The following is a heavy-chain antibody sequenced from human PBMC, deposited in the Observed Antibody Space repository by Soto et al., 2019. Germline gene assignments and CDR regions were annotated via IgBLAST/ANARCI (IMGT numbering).Heavy chain of an antibody. CDR3: ASISSRFCSGGTCYRPIDY. Sequence: PSETLSLTCAVSGGSIIRGGYSWTWIRQPPGKGLEWIGYIYHSGSTYYNPSLKSRVTISVDRSKNQFSLKLSSVTAADTAVYYCASISSRFCSGGTCYRPIDYWGQGTRVTVSS. CDR1: GGSIIRGGYS. J-gene: IGHJ4*02. CDR2: IYHSGST. V-gene: IGHV4-30-2*01. D-gene: IGHD2-15*01.